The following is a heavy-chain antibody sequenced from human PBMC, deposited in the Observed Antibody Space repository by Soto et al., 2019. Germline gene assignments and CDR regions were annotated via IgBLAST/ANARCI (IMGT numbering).Heavy chain of an antibody. Sequence: QVQLQESGPGLVKPSETLSLTCAVSGGSISSPNWWSWYRQPPGKGLEWIGEMYPSGSSNRNPSLNRRVTISLDTSKSHFSLKLTSLTAADTAMYYCAREGFDHRTDYWGQGIPVTVSS. J-gene: IGHJ4*02. CDR3: AREGFDHRTDY. V-gene: IGHV4-4*02. CDR1: GGSISSPNW. CDR2: MYPSGSS.